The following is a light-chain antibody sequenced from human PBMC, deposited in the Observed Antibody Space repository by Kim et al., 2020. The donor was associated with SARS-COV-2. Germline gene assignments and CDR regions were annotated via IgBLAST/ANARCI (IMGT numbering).Light chain of an antibody. Sequence: QLVLTQPPSASASLGASVTLTCTLSSGYSNCKVDWYQQRPGKGPRFVMRVGTGGIVGSKGDGIPDRFSVLGSGLNRYLTIKNIQEEDESDYHCGADHGSGGNFHWVFGGGTQLTVL. CDR2: VGTGGIVG. CDR3: GADHGSGGNFHWV. J-gene: IGLJ3*02. V-gene: IGLV9-49*01. CDR1: SGYSNCK.